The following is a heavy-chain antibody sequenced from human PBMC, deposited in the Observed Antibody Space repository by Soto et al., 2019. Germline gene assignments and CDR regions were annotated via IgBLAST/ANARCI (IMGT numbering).Heavy chain of an antibody. D-gene: IGHD5-12*01. V-gene: IGHV1-69*01. J-gene: IGHJ6*02. CDR1: GGTFSSYA. CDR2: IIPIFGTA. CDR3: ARVGSGSGYDYFNYGMDV. Sequence: QVQLVQSGAEVKKPGSSVKVSCKASGGTFSSYAISWVRQAPGQGLEWMGGIIPIFGTANYAQKFQGRVTITADESTRTAYMELSSRRSEDTAVYCWARVGSGSGYDYFNYGMDVWGQGTTVTVSS.